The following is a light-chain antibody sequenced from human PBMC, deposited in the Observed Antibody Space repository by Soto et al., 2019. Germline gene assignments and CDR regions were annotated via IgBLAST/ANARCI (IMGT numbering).Light chain of an antibody. CDR2: GNI. Sequence: QSVLTQQPSASGAPGQRVALSCAGTSSNIGAGYDVHWYQHLPGTAPKLLIFGNINRPAGVPDRFSGSKSGTSASLAISGLQAADEGYYYCQTYDTGVSGSIFGGGTKLTVL. CDR1: SSNIGAGYD. J-gene: IGLJ2*01. CDR3: QTYDTGVSGSI. V-gene: IGLV1-40*01.